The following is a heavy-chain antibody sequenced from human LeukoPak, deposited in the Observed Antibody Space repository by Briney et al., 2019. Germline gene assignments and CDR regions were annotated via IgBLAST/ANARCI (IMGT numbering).Heavy chain of an antibody. J-gene: IGHJ4*02. CDR2: IHYTGSN. CDR3: ARERGYLLDY. V-gene: IGHV4-59*01. CDR1: GCSISSYY. Sequence: SETLSLTCTVSGCSISSYYWSWIRQSPGKGLECVGYIHYTGSNNYNPSLKSRVTISVETSKNQFSLKLKCVSAEDTAVYYCARERGYLLDYWGQGTLVTVSS. D-gene: IGHD3-16*02.